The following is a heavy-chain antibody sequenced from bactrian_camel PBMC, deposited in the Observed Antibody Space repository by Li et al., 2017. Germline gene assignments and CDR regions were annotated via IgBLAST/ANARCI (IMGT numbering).Heavy chain of an antibody. V-gene: IGHV3S40*01. Sequence: DVQLVESGGGLVQPGGSLRLSCAASGFIFSNYYMTWVRQAPGKGLEWVSIINRGGTTYYADSMKGRFTISRDNATNTVYLQMNSLKPEDTAVYYCVSLVGRPLVHQGTQVTVS. CDR2: IINRGGTT. D-gene: IGHD2*01. J-gene: IGHJ4*01. CDR1: GFIFSNYY.